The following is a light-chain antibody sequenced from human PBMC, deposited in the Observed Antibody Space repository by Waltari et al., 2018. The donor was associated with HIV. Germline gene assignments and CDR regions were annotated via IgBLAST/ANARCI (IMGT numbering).Light chain of an antibody. CDR1: SSNIGAGYD. J-gene: IGLJ3*02. CDR2: ADN. Sequence: QSVLTQPPSVSGAPGQRVTFSCTGSSSNIGAGYDVHWYQQLPGRPPRLLIYADNNRPSGVPDRFSGSTSGASASLAITGLEAGDEADYYCQSYDSSLSFKLFGGGTKLTVL. V-gene: IGLV1-40*01. CDR3: QSYDSSLSFKL.